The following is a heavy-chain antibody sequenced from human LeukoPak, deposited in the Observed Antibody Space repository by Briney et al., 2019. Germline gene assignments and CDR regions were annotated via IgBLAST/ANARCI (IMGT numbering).Heavy chain of an antibody. CDR2: INHSGST. J-gene: IGHJ4*02. D-gene: IGHD3-3*01. CDR3: ASGGFYDFWSGVYC. V-gene: IGHV4-34*01. Sequence: SETLSLTCAVYGGSFSGYYWSWIRQPPGKGLEWIGEINHSGSTNYNPSLKSRVTISVDTSKNQFSLKLSSVTAADTAVYYCASGGFYDFWSGVYCWGQGSLVTVSS. CDR1: GGSFSGYY.